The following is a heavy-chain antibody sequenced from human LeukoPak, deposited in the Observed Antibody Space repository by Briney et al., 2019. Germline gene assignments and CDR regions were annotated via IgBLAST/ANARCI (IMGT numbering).Heavy chain of an antibody. CDR2: INSDGSST. J-gene: IGHJ4*02. V-gene: IGHV3-74*01. Sequence: GGSLRLSCAASGFNFRNYWMHWVRQAPGKGLVWVSRINSDGSSTSYADSVRGRFTISRDNAENTLYLQINSLRAEDTAVYYCATDEAATGRLDYWGQGTLVTDSS. CDR1: GFNFRNYW. D-gene: IGHD1-1*01. CDR3: ATDEAATGRLDY.